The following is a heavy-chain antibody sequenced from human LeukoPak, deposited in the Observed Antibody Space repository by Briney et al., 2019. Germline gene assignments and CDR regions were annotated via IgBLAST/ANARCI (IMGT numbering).Heavy chain of an antibody. V-gene: IGHV3-23*01. CDR3: AKISTATENFHH. CDR2: IDSSGSYT. Sequence: PGGSLRLSCAASGFAFGNYAMGWVRQAPGKGLEWVSSIDSSGSYTPSADSVKGRFTISRDNSENTVYLQMNSLRAEDTAVYSCAKISTATENFHHWGQGTLVTVSS. D-gene: IGHD4-17*01. CDR1: GFAFGNYA. J-gene: IGHJ4*02.